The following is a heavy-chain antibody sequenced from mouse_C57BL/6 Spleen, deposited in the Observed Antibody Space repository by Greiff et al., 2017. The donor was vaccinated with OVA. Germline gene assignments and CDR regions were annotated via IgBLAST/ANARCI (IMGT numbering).Heavy chain of an antibody. Sequence: QVHVKQPGAELVKPGASVKLSCKASGYTFTSYWMHWVKQRPGQGLEWIGMIHPNSGSTNYNEKFKSKATLTVDKSSSTAYMQLSSLTSEDSAVYYCAREEFITSVVAPYFDYWGQGTTLTVSS. CDR1: GYTFTSYW. CDR3: AREEFITSVVAPYFDY. J-gene: IGHJ2*01. CDR2: IHPNSGST. D-gene: IGHD1-1*01. V-gene: IGHV1-64*01.